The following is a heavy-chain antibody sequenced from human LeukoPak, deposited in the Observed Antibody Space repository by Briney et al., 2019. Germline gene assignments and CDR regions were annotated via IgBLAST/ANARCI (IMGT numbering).Heavy chain of an antibody. CDR2: IYYSGST. CDR3: TTVDRYYYGSGSYIVDY. V-gene: IGHV4-59*01. Sequence: SETLSLTCTVSGGSISSYYWSWIRQPPGKGLEWIGYIYYSGSTNYNPSLKSRVTISVDTSKNQFSLKLSSVTAADTAVYYCTTVDRYYYGSGSYIVDYWGQGTLVTVSS. CDR1: GGSISSYY. J-gene: IGHJ4*02. D-gene: IGHD3-10*01.